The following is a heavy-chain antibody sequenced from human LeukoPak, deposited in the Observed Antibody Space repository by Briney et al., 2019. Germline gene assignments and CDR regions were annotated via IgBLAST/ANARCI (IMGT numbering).Heavy chain of an antibody. CDR1: GSYW. V-gene: IGHV3-53*01. J-gene: IGHJ4*02. CDR3: AKDFLRDAPKTTFFDD. CDR2: IEDGGHT. Sequence: GGSLRLSCAASGSYWMHWVRQAPGKGLEWVSCIEDGGHTYYADSVEGRFTISRDNSKNTLYLQLSSLRAEDTAIYYCAKDFLRDAPKTTFFDDWGQGTLVTVSP. D-gene: IGHD4-17*01.